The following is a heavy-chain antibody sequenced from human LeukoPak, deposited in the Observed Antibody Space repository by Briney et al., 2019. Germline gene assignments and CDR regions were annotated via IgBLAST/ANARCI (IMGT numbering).Heavy chain of an antibody. V-gene: IGHV1-46*01. Sequence: ASVKVSCKASGYTFASYYMHWVRQAPGQGLEWMGIINPSGGSTSYAQKFQGRVTMTRDMSTSTVYMELSSLRSEDTAVYYCARGTDSGSSPNWFDPWGQGTLVTVSS. D-gene: IGHD1-26*01. CDR2: INPSGGST. J-gene: IGHJ5*02. CDR1: GYTFASYY. CDR3: ARGTDSGSSPNWFDP.